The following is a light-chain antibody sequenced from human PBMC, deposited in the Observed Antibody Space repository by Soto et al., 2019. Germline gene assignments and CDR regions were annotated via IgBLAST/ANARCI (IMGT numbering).Light chain of an antibody. CDR2: EVS. CDR3: SSYTRTTTVV. J-gene: IGLJ2*01. CDR1: TSDVGGFNY. V-gene: IGLV2-14*01. Sequence: QSALTQPASVSGSPGQSITISCTGTTSDVGGFNYVSWYQQHPGKAPKLLISEVSNRPSGVSDRFSGSKSGNTASLTISGLQAEDEADYYCSSYTRTTTVVFGGGTKLTVL.